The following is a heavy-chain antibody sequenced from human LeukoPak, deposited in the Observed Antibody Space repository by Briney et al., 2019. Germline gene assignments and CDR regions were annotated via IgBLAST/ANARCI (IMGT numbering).Heavy chain of an antibody. Sequence: SGGSLRLSCAASGFTFSSYGMPWVRQAPGKGLEWVSSISSSSSYIYYADSVKGRFTISRDNAKNSLYLQMNSLRAEDTAVYYCAREVDYGGNSYYYYYYGMDVWGQGTTVTVSS. V-gene: IGHV3-21*01. CDR3: AREVDYGGNSYYYYYYGMDV. J-gene: IGHJ6*02. D-gene: IGHD4-23*01. CDR2: ISSSSSYI. CDR1: GFTFSSYG.